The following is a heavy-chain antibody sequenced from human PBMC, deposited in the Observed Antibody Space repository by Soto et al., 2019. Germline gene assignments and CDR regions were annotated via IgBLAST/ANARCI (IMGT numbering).Heavy chain of an antibody. Sequence: EVQLLESGGGLVQPGGSLRLSCAASGFTFSSYAMSWVRQAPGKGLEWVSAISGSGGSTYYADSVKGRFTISRDNSKNTLDLQMNSLRAEDTAVYYCAKVPLGYCSGGSCYSGGGLPRENYYYGMDVWGQGTTVTVSS. J-gene: IGHJ6*02. CDR1: GFTFSSYA. D-gene: IGHD2-15*01. CDR2: ISGSGGST. CDR3: AKVPLGYCSGGSCYSGGGLPRENYYYGMDV. V-gene: IGHV3-23*01.